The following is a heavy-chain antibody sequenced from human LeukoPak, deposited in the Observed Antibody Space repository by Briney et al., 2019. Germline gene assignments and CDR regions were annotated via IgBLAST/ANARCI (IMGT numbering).Heavy chain of an antibody. Sequence: PGGSLRLSCAASGYTFSSYWMHWVRQAPGKWLVWVSRINSDGSSTSYADSVKGRFTISRDNAKNTLYLQMNSLRAEDTAVYYCARAPNDVVSPHFDLWRRGTLVTVSS. CDR2: INSDGSST. J-gene: IGHJ2*01. V-gene: IGHV3-74*01. CDR1: GYTFSSYW. D-gene: IGHD2-21*01. CDR3: ARAPNDVVSPHFDL.